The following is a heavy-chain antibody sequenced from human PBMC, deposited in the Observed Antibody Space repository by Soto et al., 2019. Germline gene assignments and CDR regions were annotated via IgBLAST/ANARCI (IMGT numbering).Heavy chain of an antibody. Sequence: QLQLQESRPGLVKPSETLSLTCTVSGGSISSNSYYWAWIRQPPGKGLEWLGNIYYSGTTYYNPSLKSRVTISVNTSKNQFSPKLSYVTAADTAVYYCARHKGGYYSGVDVWGQGTTVTVSS. CDR3: ARHKGGYYSGVDV. CDR2: IYYSGTT. CDR1: GGSISSNSYY. J-gene: IGHJ6*02. V-gene: IGHV4-39*01. D-gene: IGHD3-16*01.